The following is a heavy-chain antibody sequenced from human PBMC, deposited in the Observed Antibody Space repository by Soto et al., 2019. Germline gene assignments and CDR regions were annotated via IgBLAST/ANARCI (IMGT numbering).Heavy chain of an antibody. CDR1: GFTFSNYA. Sequence: EVQLLESGGELVQSGGSLRLSCAASGFTFSNYAMNWVRQAPGKGLDWVSAIAASGATAFYADSVKGRFTISRDNSKNTLYLQINSLRDEHTAVYYCAKGGLRAVNGPRFDTWGQGTLVTVSS. D-gene: IGHD4-17*01. V-gene: IGHV3-23*01. J-gene: IGHJ4*02. CDR3: AKGGLRAVNGPRFDT. CDR2: IAASGATA.